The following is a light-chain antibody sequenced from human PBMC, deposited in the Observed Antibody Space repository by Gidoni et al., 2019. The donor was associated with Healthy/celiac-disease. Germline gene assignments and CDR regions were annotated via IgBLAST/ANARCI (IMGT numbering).Light chain of an antibody. V-gene: IGKV1-39*01. J-gene: IGKJ1*01. CDR3: QPSYSTPGT. Sequence: DIQRTQSPSSLSASVGDRVTITCRASQSISSYLNWYQQKPGKAPKPLIYAASSLQRGVPSRFSGSGSGTDFTLTLSSLQPADFATYYCQPSYSTPGTFGQGTQVEIK. CDR2: AAS. CDR1: QSISSY.